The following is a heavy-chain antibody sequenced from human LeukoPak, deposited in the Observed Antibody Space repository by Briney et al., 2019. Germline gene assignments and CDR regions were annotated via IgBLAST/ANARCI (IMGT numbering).Heavy chain of an antibody. V-gene: IGHV4-59*08. CDR1: GGSISSYY. Sequence: SETLSLTCSVSGGSISSYYWSWIRQSPGKGLEWIGYIHNSGRTNYNPSLKSRVTVFVDTSKNHFSLRLRSVTAADTAVYYCARHGTISSESYFDYWGQGALVTVSS. CDR3: ARHGTISSESYFDY. D-gene: IGHD1-14*01. CDR2: IHNSGRT. J-gene: IGHJ4*02.